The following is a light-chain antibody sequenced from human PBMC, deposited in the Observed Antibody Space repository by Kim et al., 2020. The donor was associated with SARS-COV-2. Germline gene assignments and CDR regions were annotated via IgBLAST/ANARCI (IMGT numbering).Light chain of an antibody. CDR1: QSISNY. CDR3: QQSYSTPPYT. J-gene: IGKJ2*01. Sequence: ASVSDRVTITCRASQSISNYVKWYQQKPGKAPKLLIYAASSLQSGVPSRFSGSGSGTDFTLTISSLQPEDFATYYCQQSYSTPPYTFGQGTKLEIK. CDR2: AAS. V-gene: IGKV1-39*01.